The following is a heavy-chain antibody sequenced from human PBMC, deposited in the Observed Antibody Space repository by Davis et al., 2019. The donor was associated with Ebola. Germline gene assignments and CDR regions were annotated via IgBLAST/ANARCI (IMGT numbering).Heavy chain of an antibody. CDR1: GRSFSGYY. J-gene: IGHJ6*02. CDR2: INHSGST. Sequence: MPSETLSLTSPVHGRSFSGYYWSWIRQPPGKGLEWIGEINHSGSTNYNPFLKILVTIPVDTSKNQFSLKLSSVTDADTAVYYCARFPVVYYYYYGMDVWGQGTTVTVSS. CDR3: ARFPVVYYYYYGMDV. V-gene: IGHV4-34*01. D-gene: IGHD2-15*01.